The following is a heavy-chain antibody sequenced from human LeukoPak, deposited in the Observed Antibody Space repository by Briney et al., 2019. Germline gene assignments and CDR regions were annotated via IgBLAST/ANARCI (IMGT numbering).Heavy chain of an antibody. J-gene: IGHJ3*02. Sequence: SETLSLTCTVSGGSTSSYYWSWIRQPPGKGLEWIGYISHSGSTSYNPSLKSRVTIAVDTSKNQFSLKLSSVTAADTAVYYCARVGAYAFDIWGQGATVSVSS. D-gene: IGHD1-26*01. CDR2: ISHSGST. CDR3: ARVGAYAFDI. CDR1: GGSTSSYY. V-gene: IGHV4-59*01.